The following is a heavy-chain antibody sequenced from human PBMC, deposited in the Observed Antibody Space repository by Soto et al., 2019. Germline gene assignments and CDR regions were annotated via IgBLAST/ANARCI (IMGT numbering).Heavy chain of an antibody. CDR1: GGTFSSYA. CDR3: ARESEAQQSELLSGGAFDI. D-gene: IGHD1-26*01. CDR2: IIPIFGTA. J-gene: IGHJ3*02. V-gene: IGHV1-69*13. Sequence: SVKVSCKASGGTFSSYAISWVRQAPGQGLEWMGGIIPIFGTANYAQKFQGRVTITADESTSTAYMELSSLRSEDTAVYYCARESEAQQSELLSGGAFDIWGQGTMVTVSS.